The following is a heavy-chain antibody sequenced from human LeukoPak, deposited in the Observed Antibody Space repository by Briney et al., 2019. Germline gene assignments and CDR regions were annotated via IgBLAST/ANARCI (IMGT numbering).Heavy chain of an antibody. CDR1: GFTFSSYE. CDR3: ARDRAVTAIRNGFDY. Sequence: GGSLRLSCAASGFTFSSYEMNWVRQAPGKGLELVSYISSSGSTIYYADSVKGRFTISRDNAKNSLYLQMNSLRAEDTAVYYCARDRAVTAIRNGFDYWGQGTLVTVSS. V-gene: IGHV3-48*03. D-gene: IGHD2-21*02. CDR2: ISSSGSTI. J-gene: IGHJ4*02.